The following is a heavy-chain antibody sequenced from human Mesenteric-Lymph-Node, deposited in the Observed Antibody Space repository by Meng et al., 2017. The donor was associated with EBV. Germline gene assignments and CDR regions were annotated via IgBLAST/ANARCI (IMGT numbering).Heavy chain of an antibody. Sequence: VQPVGSGGGLVKPGGSLRLSCAASGFIFSDYYMTWIRQAPGKGLEWVAHISGTGRTIYYADSVKGRFTISSDSAKNSLFLQMNNLRAEDTAVYYCARVVVGTFDNWGQGTLVTVSS. D-gene: IGHD2-21*01. V-gene: IGHV3-11*01. CDR3: ARVVVGTFDN. J-gene: IGHJ4*02. CDR2: ISGTGRTI. CDR1: GFIFSDYY.